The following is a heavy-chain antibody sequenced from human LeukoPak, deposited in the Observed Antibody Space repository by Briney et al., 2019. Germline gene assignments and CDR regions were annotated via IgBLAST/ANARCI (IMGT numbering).Heavy chain of an antibody. J-gene: IGHJ6*03. CDR1: GGSISSYY. CDR2: IYTSGST. CDR3: ARYMAYSSSWSYYYYMDV. Sequence: SETLSPTCTVSGGSISSYYWSWIRQPAGKGLEWIGRIYTSGSTNYNPSLKSRVTISVDKSKNQFSLKLNSVTAADTAVYYCARYMAYSSSWSYYYYMDVWGKGTTVTVSS. D-gene: IGHD6-13*01. V-gene: IGHV4-4*07.